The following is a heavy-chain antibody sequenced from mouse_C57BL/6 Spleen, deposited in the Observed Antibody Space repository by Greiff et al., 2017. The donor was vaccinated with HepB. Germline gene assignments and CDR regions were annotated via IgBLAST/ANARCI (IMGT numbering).Heavy chain of an antibody. J-gene: IGHJ2*01. D-gene: IGHD2-1*01. CDR1: GYTFTDYY. V-gene: IGHV1-19*01. Sequence: EVQLQQSGPVLVKPGASVKMSCKASGYTFTDYYMNWVKQSHGKSLEWIGVINPYNGGTSYNQKFKGKATLTVDKSSSTAYMELNSLTSEDSAVYYCARAIYYGNYEGYFDYWGQGTTLTVSS. CDR3: ARAIYYGNYEGYFDY. CDR2: INPYNGGT.